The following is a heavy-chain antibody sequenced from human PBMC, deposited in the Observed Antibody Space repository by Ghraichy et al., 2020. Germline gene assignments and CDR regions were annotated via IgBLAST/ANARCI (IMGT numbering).Heavy chain of an antibody. Sequence: GALRLSCAGSGFTFSSYEMIWVRQAPGKGLEWVSYIRGTTSAIYYADSVKGRFTMSRDNAKSSLYLKMNSLRVEDTAVYYCARDEADGGIDFWGRGTLVTVSS. D-gene: IGHD3-16*01. V-gene: IGHV3-48*03. CDR3: ARDEADGGIDF. J-gene: IGHJ4*02. CDR2: IRGTTSAI. CDR1: GFTFSSYE.